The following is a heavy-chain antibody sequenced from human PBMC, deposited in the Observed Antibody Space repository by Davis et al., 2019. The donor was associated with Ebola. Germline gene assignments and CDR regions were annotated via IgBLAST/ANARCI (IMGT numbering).Heavy chain of an antibody. Sequence: GESLKISCAASGFTFSSHWMDWVRQAPGKGLVWVSRIKTDGRMTRYADSVKGRFTISRDNAKNTMYLQMDSLRAEDTAVYYCVRGNVGINPGWFDPWGQGTLVTVSS. D-gene: IGHD1-1*01. V-gene: IGHV3-74*01. CDR3: VRGNVGINPGWFDP. CDR1: GFTFSSHW. J-gene: IGHJ5*02. CDR2: IKTDGRMT.